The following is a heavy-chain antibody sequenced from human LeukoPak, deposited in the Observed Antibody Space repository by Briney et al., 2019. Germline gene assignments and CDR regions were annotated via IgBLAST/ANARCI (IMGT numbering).Heavy chain of an antibody. CDR1: GFTFSSYV. V-gene: IGHV3-30*02. D-gene: IGHD2-8*01. CDR2: IWYDGTNK. Sequence: GGSLRLSCAASGFTFSSYVMHWVRKAPGKVLEWVAVIWYDGTNKYYADSVKGRFTISRDNSKNTLDVQMNSLRAEDTAVYYCAKSGVDGWHFDLWGRGTLVTVSS. CDR3: AKSGVDGWHFDL. J-gene: IGHJ2*01.